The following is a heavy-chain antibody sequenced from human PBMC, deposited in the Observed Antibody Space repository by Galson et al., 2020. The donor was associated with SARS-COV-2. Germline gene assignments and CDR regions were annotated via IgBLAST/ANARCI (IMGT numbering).Heavy chain of an antibody. J-gene: IGHJ3*02. CDR2: INPNSGGT. CDR1: GYTFTGYY. Sequence: ASVKVSCKASGYTFTGYYMHWVRQAPGQGLEWMGWINPNSGGTNYAQKFQGRVTMTRDTSISTAYMELSRLRSDDTAVYYCASDLGYYYDSSGYPLDGFGIWGQGKMVTVSS. V-gene: IGHV1-2*02. CDR3: ASDLGYYYDSSGYPLDGFGI. D-gene: IGHD3-22*01.